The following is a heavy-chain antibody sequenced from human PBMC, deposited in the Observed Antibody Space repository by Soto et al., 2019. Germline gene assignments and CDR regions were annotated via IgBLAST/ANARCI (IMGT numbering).Heavy chain of an antibody. Sequence: ASVKVSCKASGYTFTSYDINWVRQATGQGLEWMGWMNPNSGNTGYAQKFQGRVTMTRNTSISTAYMELSSLRSEDTAVYYCARSRYCSGGSCYGDFVDYRGQGTLVTVSS. V-gene: IGHV1-8*01. CDR3: ARSRYCSGGSCYGDFVDY. D-gene: IGHD2-15*01. CDR2: MNPNSGNT. CDR1: GYTFTSYD. J-gene: IGHJ4*02.